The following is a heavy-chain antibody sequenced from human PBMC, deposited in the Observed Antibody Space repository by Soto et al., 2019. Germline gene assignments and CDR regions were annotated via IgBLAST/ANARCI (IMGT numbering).Heavy chain of an antibody. CDR1: GGTFSSYA. J-gene: IGHJ4*02. D-gene: IGHD3-22*01. Sequence: SVKVSCKASGGTFSSYAISWVRQAPGQGLEWMGGIIPIFGTANYAQKFQGRVTITADESTSTAYMELSSLRSEDTAVYYCARDWNYDSSGYYTGPLGYWGQGTLVTVSS. CDR3: ARDWNYDSSGYYTGPLGY. CDR2: IIPIFGTA. V-gene: IGHV1-69*13.